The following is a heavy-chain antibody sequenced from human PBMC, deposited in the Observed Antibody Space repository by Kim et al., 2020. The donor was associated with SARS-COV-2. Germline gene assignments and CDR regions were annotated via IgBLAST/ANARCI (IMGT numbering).Heavy chain of an antibody. J-gene: IGHJ4*02. CDR2: ISGSGYNT. V-gene: IGHV3-23*01. CDR1: GFTFSDYA. CDR3: AKANYFYDSSAHEQIDF. Sequence: GGSLRLSCAASGFTFSDYAMSWVRQAQGRGLEWVSSISGSGYNTYYAESVKGRFSISRDNSKNTLDLQMNSLRDEDTAVYYCAKANYFYDSSAHEQIDFWGQGPLVTVSS. D-gene: IGHD3-22*01.